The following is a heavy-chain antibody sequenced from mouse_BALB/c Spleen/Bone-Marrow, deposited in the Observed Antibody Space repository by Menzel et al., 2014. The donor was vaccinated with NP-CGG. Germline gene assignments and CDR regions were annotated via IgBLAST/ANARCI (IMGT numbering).Heavy chain of an antibody. V-gene: IGHV5-17*02. CDR3: ARAGSRSGYFDY. CDR1: GFTFSSFA. CDR2: ISSDSSNT. Sequence: EVQVVESGAGLVQPGVSGKLSCAASGFTFSSFAMHWVRQGPEKGLEWVGDISSDSSNTYYDQTLKGKSTFTRDNSKSTAFMQMTSIRSEDTAMYFCARAGSRSGYFDYWGQGTTLTVSS. J-gene: IGHJ2*01. D-gene: IGHD1-1*01.